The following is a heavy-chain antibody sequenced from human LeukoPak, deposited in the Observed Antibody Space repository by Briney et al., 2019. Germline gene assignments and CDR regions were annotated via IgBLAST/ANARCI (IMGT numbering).Heavy chain of an antibody. CDR1: GYTFTGYY. J-gene: IGHJ4*02. V-gene: IGHV1-2*02. Sequence: GASVKVSCKASGYTFTGYYMHWVRQAPGQGLEWMGWINPNSGGTNYAQKFQGRVTMTRDTSISTAYMELSRLRSDDAAVYYCARDFRYCSSTSCYTNIWGQGTLVTVSS. D-gene: IGHD2-2*02. CDR3: ARDFRYCSSTSCYTNI. CDR2: INPNSGGT.